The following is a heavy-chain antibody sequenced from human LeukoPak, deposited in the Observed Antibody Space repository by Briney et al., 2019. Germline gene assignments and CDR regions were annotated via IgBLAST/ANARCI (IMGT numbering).Heavy chain of an antibody. Sequence: ASVKVSCKASGGTFSSYAISWVRQAPGQRLEWMGWINAGNGNTKYSQKFQGRVTITRDTSASTAYMELSSLRSEDTAVYYCATGDQDAFDIWGQGTMVTVSS. V-gene: IGHV1-3*01. CDR1: GGTFSSYA. J-gene: IGHJ3*02. CDR2: INAGNGNT. D-gene: IGHD7-27*01. CDR3: ATGDQDAFDI.